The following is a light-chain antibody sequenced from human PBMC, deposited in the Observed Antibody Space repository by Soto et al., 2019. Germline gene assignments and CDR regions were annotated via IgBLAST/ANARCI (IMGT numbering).Light chain of an antibody. J-gene: IGKJ4*01. CDR2: AAS. CDR3: QTFNAVPT. V-gene: IGKV1-27*01. CDR1: QAISNY. Sequence: DIQMTQSPSSLSASVGDRVTITCRASQAISNYLAWYQQKPGKVPTLLIYAASTLQSGVPSRFSGSGSGTDFTLTISSLQPEDAATYYCQTFNAVPTFGGGTKVEI.